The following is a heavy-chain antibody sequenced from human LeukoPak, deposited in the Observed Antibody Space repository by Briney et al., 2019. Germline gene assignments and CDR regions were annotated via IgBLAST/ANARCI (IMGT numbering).Heavy chain of an antibody. CDR2: INPNSGGT. J-gene: IGHJ4*02. CDR3: ARVGYRGPGIAAAANKLDY. D-gene: IGHD6-13*01. CDR1: GYTFTGYY. Sequence: ASVKVSCKASGYTFTGYYMHWVRQAPGQGLEWMGWINPNSGGTNYAQKFQGRVTMTRDTSISTAYMELSRLRSDDTAVYYCARVGYRGPGIAAAANKLDYWGQGTLVTVSS. V-gene: IGHV1-2*02.